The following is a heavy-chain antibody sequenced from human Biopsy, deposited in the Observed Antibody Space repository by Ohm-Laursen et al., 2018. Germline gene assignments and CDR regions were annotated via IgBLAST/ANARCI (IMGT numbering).Heavy chain of an antibody. J-gene: IGHJ5*02. V-gene: IGHV3-43D*04. Sequence: GSLRLSCSASGFSVADYAMHWVRQVSGKGLEWVSFFGWDGANTYYGGSVRGRFTISRDNDKNALYLQMNSLRLEDSGFYYCAKGSEQLQDAGGVDAWGQGTLVTVSS. CDR2: FGWDGANT. CDR3: AKGSEQLQDAGGVDA. D-gene: IGHD1/OR15-1a*01. CDR1: GFSVADYA.